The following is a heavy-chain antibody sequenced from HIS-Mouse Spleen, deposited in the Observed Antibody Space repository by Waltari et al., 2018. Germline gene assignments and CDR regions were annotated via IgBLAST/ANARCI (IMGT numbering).Heavy chain of an antibody. CDR3: AREDTGITIFGVVPPDY. CDR2: ISSSSSTI. J-gene: IGHJ4*02. V-gene: IGHV3-48*01. D-gene: IGHD3-3*01. CDR1: GFTFSSYS. Sequence: EVQLVESGGGLVQPGGSLRLSCAASGFTFSSYSMNWVRQAPGKGLEWVSYISSSSSTIYYADSVDGRFTISRDNAKNSLYLQMNSLRAEDTAVYYCAREDTGITIFGVVPPDYWGQGTLVTVSS.